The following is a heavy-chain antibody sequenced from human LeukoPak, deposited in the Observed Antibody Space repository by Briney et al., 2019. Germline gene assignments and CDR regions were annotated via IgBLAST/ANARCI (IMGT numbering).Heavy chain of an antibody. CDR1: GFSISSYE. V-gene: IGHV3-48*03. Sequence: GGSLRLSCAASGFSISSYEMNWVRQAPGKGLEWVSHISSSGSTIWYADSVKGRFTISRDNAKNSLYLQMNSLRAEGTAVYYCARVELAPYYYYMDVWGKGTTVTVSS. CDR2: ISSSGSTI. D-gene: IGHD1-7*01. J-gene: IGHJ6*03. CDR3: ARVELAPYYYYMDV.